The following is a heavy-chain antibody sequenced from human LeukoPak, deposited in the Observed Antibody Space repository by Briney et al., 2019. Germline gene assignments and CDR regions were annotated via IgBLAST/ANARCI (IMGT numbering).Heavy chain of an antibody. V-gene: IGHV3-33*06. D-gene: IGHD6-13*01. CDR2: IWYDGSNK. J-gene: IGHJ5*02. CDR3: AKASISAALNH. Sequence: GRSLRLSCAASGFTFSSYGMHWVRQAPGKGLEWVAVIWYDGSNKYYADSVKGRFTISRDNSKNTLYLQMNSLRAEDTAVYYCAKASISAALNHWGQGTLVTVSS. CDR1: GFTFSSYG.